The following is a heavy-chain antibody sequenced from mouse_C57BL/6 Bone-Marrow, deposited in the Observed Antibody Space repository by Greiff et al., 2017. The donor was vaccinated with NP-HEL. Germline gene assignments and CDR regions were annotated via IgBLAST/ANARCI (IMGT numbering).Heavy chain of an antibody. CDR1: GYTFTSYW. J-gene: IGHJ3*01. CDR3: ASYYYDYDTFAY. D-gene: IGHD2-4*01. CDR2: IHPNSGST. Sequence: VQLQQPGAELLKPGASVKLSCKASGYTFTSYWMHWVKQRPGQGLEWIGMIHPNSGSTNYNEKFKSKATLTVDKSSSTAYMQLSSLTSEDSAVYYCASYYYDYDTFAYWGQGTLVTVSA. V-gene: IGHV1-64*01.